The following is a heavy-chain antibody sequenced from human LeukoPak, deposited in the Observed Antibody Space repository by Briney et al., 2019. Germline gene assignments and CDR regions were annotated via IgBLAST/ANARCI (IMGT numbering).Heavy chain of an antibody. D-gene: IGHD5-12*01. CDR2: ISSSSSYI. J-gene: IGHJ4*02. V-gene: IGHV3-21*01. CDR3: ARGGGARGDY. CDR1: GLAFSSYS. Sequence: GGSLRLSCAASGLAFSSYSMNWVRQAPGKGLEWVSSISSSSSYIYYADSVKGRFTISRDNAKNSLYLQMNSLRAEDTAVYYCARGGGARGDYWGQGTLVTVSS.